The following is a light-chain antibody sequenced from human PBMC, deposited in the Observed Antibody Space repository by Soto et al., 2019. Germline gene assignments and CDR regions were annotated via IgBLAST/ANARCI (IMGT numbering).Light chain of an antibody. Sequence: QSVLTQPPSVSGAPGQRVTISCTGSSSNIGAGYDVHWYQQLPGTAPKLLIYGNSNRPSGVPDRVSGSKSGTSASLAITGRQAEDEADYYCQSYDSSLGVVFGGGTKVTVL. CDR3: QSYDSSLGVV. V-gene: IGLV1-40*01. CDR2: GNS. J-gene: IGLJ2*01. CDR1: SSNIGAGYD.